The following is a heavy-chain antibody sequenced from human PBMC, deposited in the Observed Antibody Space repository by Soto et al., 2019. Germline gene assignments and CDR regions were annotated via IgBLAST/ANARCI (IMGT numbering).Heavy chain of an antibody. CDR2: INGGRS. D-gene: IGHD2-2*01. CDR1: GITFSRYD. Sequence: EVQLLESGGGLVQPGGSLRLSCEASGITFSRYDMSWVRQAPGKGLEWFSAINGGRSFYGDSVEGRFTVSRDNSKNTLYLQMSSLRVEDTAIYYCATHAWDLWGQGTLVTVSS. J-gene: IGHJ5*02. V-gene: IGHV3-23*01. CDR3: ATHAWDL.